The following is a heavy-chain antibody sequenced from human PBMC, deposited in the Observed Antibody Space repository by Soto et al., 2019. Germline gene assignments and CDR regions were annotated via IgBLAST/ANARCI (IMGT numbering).Heavy chain of an antibody. Sequence: GASVKVSCKASGYTFTSYGISWVRQAPGQGLEWMGWISAYNGNTNYAQKLQGRVTMTTDTSTSTAYMELRSLRSDDTAVYYCARLKKTGYRSNPRFRPTSGMDVWGQGTTVTV. CDR3: ARLKKTGYRSNPRFRPTSGMDV. D-gene: IGHD3-9*01. CDR2: ISAYNGNT. CDR1: GYTFTSYG. V-gene: IGHV1-18*01. J-gene: IGHJ6*02.